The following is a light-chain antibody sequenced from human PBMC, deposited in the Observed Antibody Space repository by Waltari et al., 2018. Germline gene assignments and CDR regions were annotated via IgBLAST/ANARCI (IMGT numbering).Light chain of an antibody. V-gene: IGKV1-39*01. Sequence: DIQMTQSPSSLSASVGDRVTITCRASQTISPYLNWYQEKPGKAPNLLISTASNVQSRVPLRFSGSGSGTYFTLTISDLQPEDFATYYCQQSFGTPLTFGGGTKVEI. J-gene: IGKJ4*01. CDR3: QQSFGTPLT. CDR2: TAS. CDR1: QTISPY.